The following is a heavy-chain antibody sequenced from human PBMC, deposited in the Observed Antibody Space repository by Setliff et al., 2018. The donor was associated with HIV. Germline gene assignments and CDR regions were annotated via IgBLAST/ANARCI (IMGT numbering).Heavy chain of an antibody. D-gene: IGHD6-13*01. CDR3: ARDGTAAAPTWFDP. Sequence: PGGSLRLSCAASGFTFSTYSMNWVRQAPGKGLEWVSSISSSSSYIYYADSVQGRFTISRDNAKNSLYLQMNSLRAEDTAVYYCARDGTAAAPTWFDPWAREPWSPSPQ. J-gene: IGHJ5*02. CDR1: GFTFSTYS. CDR2: ISSSSSYI. V-gene: IGHV3-21*01.